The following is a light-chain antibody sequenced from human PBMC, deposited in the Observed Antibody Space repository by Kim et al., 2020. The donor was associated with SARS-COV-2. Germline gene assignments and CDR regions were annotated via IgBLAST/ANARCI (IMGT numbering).Light chain of an antibody. V-gene: IGLV6-57*03. J-gene: IGLJ2*01. Sequence: KTVTISCTRSNGDIANNYVQWYQQRPGSVPTLMIYDNDRRPSGVPDRFSGSIDSSSNSASLAISGLTTGDEADYYCQSYDSSNPVVFGGGTQLTVL. CDR3: QSYDSSNPVV. CDR1: NGDIANNY. CDR2: DND.